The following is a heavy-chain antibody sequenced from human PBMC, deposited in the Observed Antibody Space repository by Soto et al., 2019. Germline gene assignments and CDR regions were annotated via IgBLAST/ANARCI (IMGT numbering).Heavy chain of an antibody. V-gene: IGHV3-30*18. CDR3: AKDSGFGELPNPTGDY. Sequence: GGSLRLSCAASGFTFSSYGMHWVRQAPGKGLEWVAVISYDGSNKYYADSVKGRFTISRDNSKNTLYLQMNSLRAEDTAVYYCAKDSGFGELPNPTGDYWGQGTLVTVSS. CDR2: ISYDGSNK. J-gene: IGHJ4*02. D-gene: IGHD3-10*01. CDR1: GFTFSSYG.